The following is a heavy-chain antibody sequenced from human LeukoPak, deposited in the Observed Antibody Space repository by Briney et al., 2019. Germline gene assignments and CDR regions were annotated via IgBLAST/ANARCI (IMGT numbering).Heavy chain of an antibody. CDR2: ISAYNGNT. Sequence: ASVKVSCKASGYTFTSYGISWVRQAPGQGLEWMEWISAYNGNTNYAQKLQGRVTMTTDTSTSTAYMELRSLRSDDTAVYYCARDSSGWYEGSGDYWGQGTLVTVSS. J-gene: IGHJ4*02. CDR1: GYTFTSYG. CDR3: ARDSSGWYEGSGDY. D-gene: IGHD6-19*01. V-gene: IGHV1-18*01.